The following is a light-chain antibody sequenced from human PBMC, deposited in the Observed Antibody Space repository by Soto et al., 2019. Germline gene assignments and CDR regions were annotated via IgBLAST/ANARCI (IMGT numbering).Light chain of an antibody. J-gene: IGLJ1*01. CDR2: EVS. CDR3: CSYTSGSTDV. CDR1: SSDVGGYNY. V-gene: IGLV2-14*01. Sequence: QSALTQPASVSGSPGQSITISCTGTSSDVGGYNYVSWYQQHPGKAPKLIIYEVSNRPSGVSNRFSGSKSGNTASLTISGLQAEDEADYYCCSYTSGSTDVFGTGTKLTVL.